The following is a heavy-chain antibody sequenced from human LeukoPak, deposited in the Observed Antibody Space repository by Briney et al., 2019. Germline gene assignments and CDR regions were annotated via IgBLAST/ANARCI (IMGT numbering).Heavy chain of an antibody. Sequence: GGSLRLSCAASGFTFSSYAMSWVRQAPGKGLEWVSAISGSGGSTYYADSVKGRFTISRDNAKNTLYLQMNSLRAEDTAVYYCARDLGVAPRAAAVKPGDYWGQGTLVTVSS. CDR1: GFTFSSYA. J-gene: IGHJ4*02. D-gene: IGHD6-13*01. CDR3: ARDLGVAPRAAAVKPGDY. V-gene: IGHV3-23*01. CDR2: ISGSGGST.